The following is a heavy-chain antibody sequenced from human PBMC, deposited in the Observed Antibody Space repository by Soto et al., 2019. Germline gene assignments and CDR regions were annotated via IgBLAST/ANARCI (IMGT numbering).Heavy chain of an antibody. J-gene: IGHJ6*03. Sequence: GGSLRLSCAASGFTFSSYSMNWVRQAPGKGLEWVSSISSSSSYIYYADSVKGRFTISRDNAKNSLYLQMNSLRAEDTAVYYCARKIAEVSYMDVWGKGTTVTVSS. D-gene: IGHD6-13*01. CDR2: ISSSSSYI. V-gene: IGHV3-21*01. CDR3: ARKIAEVSYMDV. CDR1: GFTFSSYS.